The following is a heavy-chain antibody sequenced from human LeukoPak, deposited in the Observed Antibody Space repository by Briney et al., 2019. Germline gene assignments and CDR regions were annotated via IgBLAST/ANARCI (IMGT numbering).Heavy chain of an antibody. D-gene: IGHD6-19*01. V-gene: IGHV3-23*01. Sequence: PGGSLRLSCAGSGFTVNTNYMSWVRQAPGKGLEWVSAISGSGGSTYYADSVKGRFTISRDNSKNTLYLQMNSLRAEDTAVYYCAKSLMEPPQWLVLSHFDYWGQGTLVTVSS. CDR3: AKSLMEPPQWLVLSHFDY. CDR2: ISGSGGST. CDR1: GFTVNTNY. J-gene: IGHJ4*02.